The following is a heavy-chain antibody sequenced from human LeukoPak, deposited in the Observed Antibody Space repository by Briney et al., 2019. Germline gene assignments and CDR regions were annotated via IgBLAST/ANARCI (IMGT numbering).Heavy chain of an antibody. CDR1: GFSFSRYW. D-gene: IGHD3-22*01. CDR3: ASHDSEGYFDY. J-gene: IGHJ4*02. Sequence: GESLRLSCEASGFSFSRYWMSWVRQAPVRGLEWVANIKPDGSEIYYVDSVKGRFTISRDNAKNSLYLQMNSLRAEDTAVYYCASHDSEGYFDYWGQGTLVTVSS. V-gene: IGHV3-7*01. CDR2: IKPDGSEI.